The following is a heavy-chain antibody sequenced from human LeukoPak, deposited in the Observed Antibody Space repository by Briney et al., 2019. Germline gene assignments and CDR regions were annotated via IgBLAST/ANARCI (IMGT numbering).Heavy chain of an antibody. V-gene: IGHV1-18*01. Sequence: GASVKVSCKASGYTFTSYGISWVRQAPGQGLEWMGWISADNGNTNYAQKLQGRVTMTTDTSTSTAYMELRSLRSDDTAVYYCARDQTQYSSGWYIPCPVDYWGQGTLVTVSS. CDR2: ISADNGNT. J-gene: IGHJ4*02. CDR1: GYTFTSYG. CDR3: ARDQTQYSSGWYIPCPVDY. D-gene: IGHD6-19*01.